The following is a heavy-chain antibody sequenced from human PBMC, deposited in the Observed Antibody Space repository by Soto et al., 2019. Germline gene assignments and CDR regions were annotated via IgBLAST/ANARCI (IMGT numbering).Heavy chain of an antibody. V-gene: IGHV4-31*03. CDR1: GESITSLGYY. Sequence: QVHLQESGPGLVKPSQTLSLACSVSGESITSLGYYWTWVRQPPGKGLEWIGFVSYTGSTFYNSALWSRVPISRLTSQNQFFLDVQSVTVADTAMYFCTRGDYWGQGVLVTVSS. CDR3: TRGDY. CDR2: VSYTGST. J-gene: IGHJ4*02.